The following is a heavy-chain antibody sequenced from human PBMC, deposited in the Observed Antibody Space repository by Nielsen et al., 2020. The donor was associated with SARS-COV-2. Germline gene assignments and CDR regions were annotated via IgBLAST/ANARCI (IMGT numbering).Heavy chain of an antibody. CDR3: LQGGAS. D-gene: IGHD1-1*01. V-gene: IGHV3-7*05. CDR1: GFSFRTSW. Sequence: GGSLRLSCAASGFSFRTSWINWVRQGPGKRLEWVANIHPDGSVKRHVDSVMGRFTISRDNARDSLYLQMNNLRAEDTAIYYCLQGGASWGQGTLVTVSS. CDR2: IHPDGSVK. J-gene: IGHJ5*02.